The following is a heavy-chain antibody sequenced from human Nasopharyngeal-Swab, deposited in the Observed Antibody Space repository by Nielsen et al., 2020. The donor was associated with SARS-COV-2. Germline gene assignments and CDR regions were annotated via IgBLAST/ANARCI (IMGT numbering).Heavy chain of an antibody. Sequence: GESLKISCTTSGFTFSDYAMSWFRQAPGKGLEWVGFIRSKTYGGAPEYAASVKGRFTISRDGAESIAYLQMNSLETADTGVYYCARSVGSFYGQGAFDIWGQGTMVTVSS. J-gene: IGHJ3*02. CDR3: ARSVGSFYGQGAFDI. V-gene: IGHV3-49*01. D-gene: IGHD1-26*01. CDR2: IRSKTYGGAP. CDR1: GFTFSDYA.